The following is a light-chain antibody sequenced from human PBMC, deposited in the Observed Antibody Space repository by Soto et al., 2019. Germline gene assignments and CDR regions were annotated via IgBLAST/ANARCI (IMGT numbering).Light chain of an antibody. CDR2: DAS. V-gene: IGKV3-11*01. CDR1: QSVSSY. CDR3: QQRSNWPPPT. J-gene: IGKJ4*01. Sequence: EIVLTQSPATLSLSPGERATLSCRASQSVSSYLAWYQQKPGQAPRLLIYDASNRATGIPARFSGSGSGTDFTLTISSLEPEEFAVYYCQQRSNWPPPTFGGGTKVEIK.